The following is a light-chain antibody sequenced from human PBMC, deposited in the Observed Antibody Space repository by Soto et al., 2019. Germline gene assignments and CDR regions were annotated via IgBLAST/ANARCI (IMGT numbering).Light chain of an antibody. Sequence: EVVLSQSPGTLSLSPGDRASLSCRASETVTSDFSAWYQQKPGQAPRLRIYAASSRATGIPDRFSGTGSERDFTLTISVLEPEDFAVYYCLKYGRSPGWTFGQGTKVAIK. V-gene: IGKV3-20*01. CDR1: ETVTSDF. CDR2: AAS. CDR3: LKYGRSPGWT. J-gene: IGKJ1*01.